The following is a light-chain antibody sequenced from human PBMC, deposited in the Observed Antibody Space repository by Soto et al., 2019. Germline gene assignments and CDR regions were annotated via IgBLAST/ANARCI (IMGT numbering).Light chain of an antibody. Sequence: EILLTQSPDTLSLSPGERATLSCRASQTVNSRLAWYQHKPGQAPRLLIYDVSNRATGIPGRFSGSGSGTDFTLTISGLEPGDFAVYYCQQRSSFGQGTRLEI. J-gene: IGKJ5*01. CDR3: QQRSS. CDR2: DVS. V-gene: IGKV3-11*01. CDR1: QTVNSR.